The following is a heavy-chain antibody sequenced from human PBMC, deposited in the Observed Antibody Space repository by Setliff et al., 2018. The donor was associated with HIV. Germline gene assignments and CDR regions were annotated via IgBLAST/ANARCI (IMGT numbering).Heavy chain of an antibody. CDR2: ISYSGST. Sequence: PSETLSLTCAVYGGSFSDYSWSWNRQPPGKGLEWIGEISYSGSTNYNPSLKSRGTMSLDTSKKHFSLKLKSVTAADTAVYYCALTGHRLLRGYMDVWGKGTTVTVSS. CDR3: ALTGHRLLRGYMDV. D-gene: IGHD2-15*01. CDR1: GGSFSDYS. V-gene: IGHV4-34*01. J-gene: IGHJ6*03.